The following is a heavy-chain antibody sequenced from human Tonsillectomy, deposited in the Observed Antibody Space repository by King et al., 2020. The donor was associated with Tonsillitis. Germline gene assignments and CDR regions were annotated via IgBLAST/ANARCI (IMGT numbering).Heavy chain of an antibody. Sequence: VQLVESGGGLVQPGRSLRLSCTGSGFTSGDFGMSWVRQAPGKGLEWVCFIRSKADGGTTEYAASVKGRFTISRDDYKGIAYLQMNSLKTEDTAVYYCAREPIYCSGGRCYPDHYSGMDIWGQGTTVTVSS. CDR2: IRSKADGGTT. J-gene: IGHJ6*02. D-gene: IGHD2-15*01. CDR1: GFTSGDFG. CDR3: AREPIYCSGGRCYPDHYSGMDI. V-gene: IGHV3-49*04.